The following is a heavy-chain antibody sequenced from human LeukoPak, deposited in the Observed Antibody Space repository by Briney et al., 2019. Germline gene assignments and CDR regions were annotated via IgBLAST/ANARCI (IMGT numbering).Heavy chain of an antibody. D-gene: IGHD2-8*02. V-gene: IGHV3-7*01. J-gene: IGHJ4*02. CDR2: IKMDGSEN. CDR1: GFTFGWYW. Sequence: PGGSLRLSCVGSGFTFGWYWMSWVRQAPGKGLEWVANIKMDGSENYYLDSVKGRFTISRDNARHPVYLQMSSLRAEDTAVYYCVRTPPTLGYCTETSCPFDHWGQGALVSVSS. CDR3: VRTPPTLGYCTETSCPFDH.